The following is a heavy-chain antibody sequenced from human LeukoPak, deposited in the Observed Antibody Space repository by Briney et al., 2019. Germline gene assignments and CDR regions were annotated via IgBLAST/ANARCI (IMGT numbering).Heavy chain of an antibody. Sequence: PGGSLRLSRVASGFTFNTYSMNWVRQAPGKGLEWVSSISSTSHYIFYADSVRGRFTISRDNAKSSLYLQMSSLRAEDTAVYYCARDTPEGYCTSTSCYQYYGMDVWGKGTTVTVSS. CDR3: ARDTPEGYCTSTSCYQYYGMDV. V-gene: IGHV3-21*01. D-gene: IGHD2-2*01. CDR2: ISSTSHYI. CDR1: GFTFNTYS. J-gene: IGHJ6*04.